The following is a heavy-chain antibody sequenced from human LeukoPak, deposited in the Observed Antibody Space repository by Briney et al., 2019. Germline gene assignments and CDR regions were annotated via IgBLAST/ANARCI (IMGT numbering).Heavy chain of an antibody. CDR1: GGSFSGYY. J-gene: IGHJ4*02. Sequence: SETLSLTCAVYGGSFSGYYWSWIRQPPGKGLKWIGEINHSGSTNYNPSLKSRVTISVDTSKNQFSLKLSSVTAADAAVYYCARGRGYYYGSGSPYIFDYWGQGTLVTVSS. CDR3: ARGRGYYYGSGSPYIFDY. V-gene: IGHV4-34*01. CDR2: INHSGST. D-gene: IGHD3-10*01.